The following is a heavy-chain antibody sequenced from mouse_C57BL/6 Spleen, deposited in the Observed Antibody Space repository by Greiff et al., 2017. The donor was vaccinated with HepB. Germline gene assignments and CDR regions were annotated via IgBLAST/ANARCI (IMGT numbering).Heavy chain of an antibody. D-gene: IGHD2-3*01. V-gene: IGHV14-2*01. Sequence: EVQLQQSGAELVKPGASVKLSCTASGFNFKDYYMHWVKQRTEQGLEWIGWIDPEDGETKYAPKFKGKATLTTDTSSNTAYLQLSSLKSEDTAVYYCARSDGNCFDYWGQGTTLTVSS. J-gene: IGHJ2*01. CDR2: IDPEDGET. CDR3: ARSDGNCFDY. CDR1: GFNFKDYY.